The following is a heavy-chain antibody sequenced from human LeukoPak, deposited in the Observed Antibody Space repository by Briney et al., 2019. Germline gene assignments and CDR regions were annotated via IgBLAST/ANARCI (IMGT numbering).Heavy chain of an antibody. V-gene: IGHV1-18*01. D-gene: IGHD3-22*01. CDR1: GYTFTSYG. Sequence: ASVKVSCKASGYTFTSYGISWVRQAPGQGLEWMGWISAYNGNTNYAQKLQGRVTMTTDTSTSTAYMELRSLRSDDTAVYYCAREDRVTCYYDSSGYYPGYWGQGTLVTVSS. CDR2: ISAYNGNT. CDR3: AREDRVTCYYDSSGYYPGY. J-gene: IGHJ4*02.